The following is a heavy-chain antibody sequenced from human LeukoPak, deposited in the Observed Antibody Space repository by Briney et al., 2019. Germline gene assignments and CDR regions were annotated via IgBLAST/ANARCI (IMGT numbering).Heavy chain of an antibody. V-gene: IGHV3-21*01. D-gene: IGHD3-22*01. J-gene: IGHJ1*01. CDR3: ARDEHSSGYHYDPEYFQH. CDR2: ISSSSSYI. Sequence: KPGGSLRLSCTASGFTFSSYSMNWVRQAPGKGLEWVSSISSSSSYIYYADSVKGRFTISRDNAKNSMYLQMNGLRAEDTAVYYCARDEHSSGYHYDPEYFQHWGQGTLVTVSS. CDR1: GFTFSSYS.